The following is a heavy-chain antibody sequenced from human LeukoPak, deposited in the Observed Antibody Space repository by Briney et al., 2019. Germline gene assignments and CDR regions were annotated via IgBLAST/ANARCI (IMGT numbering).Heavy chain of an antibody. V-gene: IGHV3-9*01. J-gene: IGHJ4*02. CDR2: ISWNSGSI. D-gene: IGHD2-21*01. CDR3: ARESYCGTDRCYSDY. Sequence: PGGSLRLSCAASGFTFDDYAMHWVRQAPGKGLEWVSGISWNSGSIGYADSVKGRFTISRDNAKNSLYLQMNSLRAEDTAVYYCARESYCGTDRCYSDYGLQGALVTVSS. CDR1: GFTFDDYA.